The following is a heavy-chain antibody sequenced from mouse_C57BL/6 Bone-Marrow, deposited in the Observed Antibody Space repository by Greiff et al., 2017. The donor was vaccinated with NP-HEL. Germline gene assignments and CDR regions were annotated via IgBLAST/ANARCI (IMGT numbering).Heavy chain of an antibody. CDR2: ITHSGET. V-gene: IGHV12-3*01. CDR1: GFPITSGYY. J-gene: IGHJ2*01. Sequence: VKVVESGPGLVKPSQSLFLTCSITGFPITSGYYWIWIRQPPGKPLEWMGYITHSGETFYNPSLQSPISITRETSKNKFFLQLSSATTEDTAMYYCAGDSTGYGDFDCWGQGTTLTVSS. D-gene: IGHD3-2*02. CDR3: AGDSTGYGDFDC.